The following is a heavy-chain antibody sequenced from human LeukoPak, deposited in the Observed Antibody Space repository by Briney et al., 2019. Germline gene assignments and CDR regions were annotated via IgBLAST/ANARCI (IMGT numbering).Heavy chain of an antibody. D-gene: IGHD2-2*01. CDR1: GFTFSDYY. J-gene: IGHJ4*02. V-gene: IGHV3-11*01. CDR3: AKDLDIVVVPAASDY. Sequence: GGSLRLSCAASGFTFSDYYMSWIRQAPGKGLEWVSYISSSGSTIYYADSVKGRFTISRDNAKNSLYLQMNSLRAEDTAVYYCAKDLDIVVVPAASDYWGQGTLVTVSS. CDR2: ISSSGSTI.